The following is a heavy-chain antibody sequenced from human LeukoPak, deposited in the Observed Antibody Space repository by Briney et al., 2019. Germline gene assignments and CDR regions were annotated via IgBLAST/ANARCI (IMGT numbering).Heavy chain of an antibody. Sequence: GGSLRLSCAASGFTFSSYGMSWVRQAPGKGLEWVSAISGSGGSTYYADSVKGRFTISRDNSKNTLYLQMNSLRAEDTAVYYCAKALPIVVVVAAPRGAFDIWGQGTMVTVSS. CDR2: ISGSGGST. V-gene: IGHV3-23*01. J-gene: IGHJ3*02. CDR1: GFTFSSYG. CDR3: AKALPIVVVVAAPRGAFDI. D-gene: IGHD2-15*01.